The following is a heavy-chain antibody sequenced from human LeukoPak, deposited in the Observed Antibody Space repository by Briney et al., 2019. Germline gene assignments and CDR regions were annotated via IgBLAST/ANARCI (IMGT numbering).Heavy chain of an antibody. D-gene: IGHD2-15*01. Sequence: ASVKVSCKASGYTLTSYGISWVRQAPGQGLEWMGWISAYNGNTNYAQKLQGRVTMTTDTSTSTAYMELRSLRSDDTAVYYCARDCDIVVVVTAEGSCYMDVWGKGTTVTVSS. J-gene: IGHJ6*03. V-gene: IGHV1-18*01. CDR2: ISAYNGNT. CDR1: GYTLTSYG. CDR3: ARDCDIVVVVTAEGSCYMDV.